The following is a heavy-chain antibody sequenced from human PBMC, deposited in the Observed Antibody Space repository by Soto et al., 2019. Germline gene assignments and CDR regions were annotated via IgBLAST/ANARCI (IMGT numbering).Heavy chain of an antibody. Sequence: EEQLVESGGGLVKPGGSLRLSCAASGFTFSSYSMNWLRQAPGKGLEWVSTVSTTSSYIYYSDSVKGRFIISRDNAKSSLFLDMNSLRAENTAIYFCARDLRGSDTYYCLDVWGQGTTVTVSS. CDR1: GFTFSSYS. CDR3: ARDLRGSDTYYCLDV. J-gene: IGHJ6*02. CDR2: VSTTSSYI. D-gene: IGHD2-15*01. V-gene: IGHV3-21*06.